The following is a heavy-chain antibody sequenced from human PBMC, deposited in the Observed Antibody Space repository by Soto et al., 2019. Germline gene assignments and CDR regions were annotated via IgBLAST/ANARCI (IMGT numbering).Heavy chain of an antibody. Sequence: GGSLRLSCAASGFTFSSYAMHWVRQAPGKGLEWVAVISYDGSNKYYADSVKGRFTISRDNSKNTLYLQMNSLRAEDTAVYYCAREGAWRYSSSSLAIDYWGQGTLVTVSS. V-gene: IGHV3-30-3*01. D-gene: IGHD6-6*01. J-gene: IGHJ4*02. CDR1: GFTFSSYA. CDR3: AREGAWRYSSSSLAIDY. CDR2: ISYDGSNK.